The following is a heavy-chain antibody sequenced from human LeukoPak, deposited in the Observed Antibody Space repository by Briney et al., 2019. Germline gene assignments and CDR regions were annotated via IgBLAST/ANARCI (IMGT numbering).Heavy chain of an antibody. Sequence: GGSLRLSCAASGFSFSTYTMRWVRQAPGKGLEYVSGIASNGGTKDYANSVKGRFTISRDNSKNTVYLQMGSLRGEDMAVYYCAREYCTTNNCYNWGLGYWGQGTLVTVSS. J-gene: IGHJ4*02. CDR1: GFSFSTYT. CDR3: AREYCTTNNCYNWGLGY. CDR2: IASNGGTK. D-gene: IGHD2-2*02. V-gene: IGHV3-64*01.